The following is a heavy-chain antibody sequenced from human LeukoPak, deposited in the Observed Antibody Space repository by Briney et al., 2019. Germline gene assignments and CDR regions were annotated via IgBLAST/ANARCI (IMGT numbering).Heavy chain of an antibody. CDR2: ITSSGNTM. J-gene: IGHJ5*02. CDR3: ARLRSKYWFDP. Sequence: GGSLRLSCAASGFTFSSYEMNWVRQAPGKGPEWVSFITSSGNTMYYADSVKGRFTISRDNAKNSLYLQMNSLRADDTAVYYCARLRSKYWFDPWGQGTLVTVSS. CDR1: GFTFSSYE. D-gene: IGHD4-11*01. V-gene: IGHV3-48*03.